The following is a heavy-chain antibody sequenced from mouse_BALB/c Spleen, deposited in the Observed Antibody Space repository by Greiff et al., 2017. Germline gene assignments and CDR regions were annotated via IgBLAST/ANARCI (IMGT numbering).Heavy chain of an antibody. CDR3: ARSLYDYEDFDY. CDR1: GYTFTSYW. CDR2: INPSTGYT. Sequence: VKLVESGAELAKPGASVKMSCKASGYTFTSYWMHWVKQRPGQGLEWIGYINPSTGYTEYNQKFKDKATLTADKSSSTAYMQLSSLTSEDSAVYYCARSLYDYEDFDYWGQGTTLTVSS. D-gene: IGHD2-4*01. V-gene: IGHV1-7*01. J-gene: IGHJ2*01.